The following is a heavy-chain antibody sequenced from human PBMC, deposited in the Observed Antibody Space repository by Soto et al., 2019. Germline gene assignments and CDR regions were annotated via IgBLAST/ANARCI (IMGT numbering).Heavy chain of an antibody. J-gene: IGHJ6*02. Sequence: EASVKVSCKASGGTFSSYAISWVRQAPGQGLEWMGGIIPIFGTANYAQKFQGRVTITADKSTSTAYMELSSLRYEGTAVYYCASGYSGYDAYYYYGMDVWGQGTTVTVSS. V-gene: IGHV1-69*06. CDR2: IIPIFGTA. CDR1: GGTFSSYA. CDR3: ASGYSGYDAYYYYGMDV. D-gene: IGHD5-12*01.